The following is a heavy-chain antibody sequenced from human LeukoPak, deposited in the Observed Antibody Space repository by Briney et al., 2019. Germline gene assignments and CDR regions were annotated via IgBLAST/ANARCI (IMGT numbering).Heavy chain of an antibody. D-gene: IGHD6-6*01. V-gene: IGHV1-2*02. Sequence: ASVKVSCKASGYTFTPYYMHWIRQAPGQGLEWMGWINPNSGGTNLAQKFQGRVTMTRDTSISTAYMELSRLRSDDTAVYYCVRDPSPPYWGQGTQVTVSS. CDR2: INPNSGGT. CDR1: GYTFTPYY. CDR3: VRDPSPPY. J-gene: IGHJ4*02.